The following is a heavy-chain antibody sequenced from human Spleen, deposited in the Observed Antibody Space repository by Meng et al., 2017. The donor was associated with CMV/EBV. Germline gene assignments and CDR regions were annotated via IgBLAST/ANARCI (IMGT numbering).Heavy chain of an antibody. D-gene: IGHD3-3*01. J-gene: IGHJ4*02. CDR2: IKHDGSAK. Sequence: GESLKISCAASGFAVSSNYVNWVRQAPGKGLEWVANIKHDGSAKYYVDSVKGRFTISRDNAKNSLYVQMNSLRAEDTAVYYCARGLVGGDLEWLLWGNYLDSWGQGTLVTVSS. CDR3: ARGLVGGDLEWLLWGNYLDS. CDR1: GFAVSSNY. V-gene: IGHV3-7*04.